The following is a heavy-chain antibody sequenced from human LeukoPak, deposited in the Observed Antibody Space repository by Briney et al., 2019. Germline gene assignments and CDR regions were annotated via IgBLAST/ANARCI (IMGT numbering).Heavy chain of an antibody. J-gene: IGHJ3*02. CDR1: SGSITNNW. CDR2: ISQSART. V-gene: IGHV4-4*02. D-gene: IGHD5-24*01. CDR3: ARGESKRWLHPSAAFDI. Sequence: SETLSLTCAVTSGSITNNWWTWVRQPPGKGLEWIGEISQSARTNYNPSLKSRVTISVDTSKNQFSLKLSSVTAADTAVYYCARGESKRWLHPSAAFDIWGQGTMVTVSS.